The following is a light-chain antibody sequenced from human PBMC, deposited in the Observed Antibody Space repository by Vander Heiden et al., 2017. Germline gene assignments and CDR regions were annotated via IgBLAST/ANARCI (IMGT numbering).Light chain of an antibody. CDR3: QQYKFFPWT. CDR2: LAS. CDR1: ENINNW. Sequence: DIQMTQAPSTLSASVGDRVTMTCRASENINNWLAWFQQKPGKAPKVVISLASNLDRGVPSRFSGSGSGTEFTLTISSLQPDDFATYYCQQYKFFPWTFGQGTKVDI. V-gene: IGKV1-5*03. J-gene: IGKJ1*01.